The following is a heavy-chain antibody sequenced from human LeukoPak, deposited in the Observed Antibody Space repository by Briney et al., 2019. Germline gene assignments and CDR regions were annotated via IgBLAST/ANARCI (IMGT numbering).Heavy chain of an antibody. CDR1: GGSLSGYY. CDR3: SRGTDLYKGGNY. Sequence: PSETQSLTCGVYGGSLSGYYLNWIRQSPGKGLEWIGEIHPHGTTFYSPSLKSRVTISLDTSKNQFSLNLLSVTAADTAVYFCSRGTDLYKGGNYWGQGTLVTVSS. CDR2: IHPHGTT. D-gene: IGHD3-16*01. J-gene: IGHJ4*02. V-gene: IGHV4-34*01.